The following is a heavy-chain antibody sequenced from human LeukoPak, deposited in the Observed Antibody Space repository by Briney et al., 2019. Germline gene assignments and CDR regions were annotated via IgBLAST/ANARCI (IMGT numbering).Heavy chain of an antibody. CDR2: IYYSGST. J-gene: IGHJ4*02. D-gene: IGHD4-17*01. CDR1: GGSIRSSSYY. CDR3: ATAWGTTMTNPFDY. V-gene: IGHV4-39*07. Sequence: SETLSLTCSVSGGSIRSSSYYWGWVRQPPGKGLEWIGTIYYSGSTYYNPSLKSRVTTSVDTSKNQFSLKLSSVTAADTAVYYCATAWGTTMTNPFDYWGQGTLVTVSS.